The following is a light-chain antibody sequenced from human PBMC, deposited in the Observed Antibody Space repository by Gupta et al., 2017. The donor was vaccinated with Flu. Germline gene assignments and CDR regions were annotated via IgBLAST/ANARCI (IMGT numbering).Light chain of an antibody. CDR1: SSNIGNNY. V-gene: IGLV1-51*01. J-gene: IGLJ2*01. CDR3: ATWDTSLSAGV. Sequence: KVTISCSGSSSNIGNNYVSWYQQLPGTAPKLLIYDNNKRPSGIPDRFSGSKSGTSATLGITGLQTGDEADYYCATWDTSLSAGVFGGGTKLTVL. CDR2: DNN.